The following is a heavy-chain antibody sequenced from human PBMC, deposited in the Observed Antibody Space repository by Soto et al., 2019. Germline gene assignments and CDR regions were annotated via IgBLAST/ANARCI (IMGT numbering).Heavy chain of an antibody. D-gene: IGHD1-26*01. Sequence: GGSLRLSCAASGFTFSSYAMSWVRQAPGKGLEWVSAISGSGGSTYYADSVKGRFTISRDNSKNTLYLQMNSLRAEDTAVYYCAKGPGYPNRIVGATPFDYWGRGTLVTVSS. J-gene: IGHJ4*02. CDR3: AKGPGYPNRIVGATPFDY. CDR2: ISGSGGST. V-gene: IGHV3-23*01. CDR1: GFTFSSYA.